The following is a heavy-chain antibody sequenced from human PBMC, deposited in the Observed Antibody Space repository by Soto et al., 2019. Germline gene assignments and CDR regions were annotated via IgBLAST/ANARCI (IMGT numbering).Heavy chain of an antibody. V-gene: IGHV3-53*01. CDR3: ARDLAAGMRYVMDV. CDR2: IYSGGST. CDR1: GFTVSSNY. J-gene: IGHJ6*01. Sequence: PGGSLRLSCAASGFTVSSNYMSWVRQAPGKGLEWVSVIYSGGSTYSADPVKGRFTISRDNSKNTLYLQMNSLRAEDTAVYYCARDLAAGMRYVMDVWGQGSTVAVSS. D-gene: IGHD6-13*01.